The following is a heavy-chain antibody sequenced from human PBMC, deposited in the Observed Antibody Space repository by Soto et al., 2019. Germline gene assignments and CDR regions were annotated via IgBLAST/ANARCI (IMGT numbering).Heavy chain of an antibody. V-gene: IGHV1-2*04. D-gene: IGHD6-13*01. CDR3: ARVRGQQQARLSEHYGMDV. CDR1: GYTFTGYY. J-gene: IGHJ6*02. Sequence: GASVKVSCKASGYTFTGYYMRWVRQAPGQGLEWMGWINPNSGGTNYAQKFQGWVTMTRDTSISTAYMELNSLRAGDTAVYYCARVRGQQQARLSEHYGMDVWGQGTTVTVSS. CDR2: INPNSGGT.